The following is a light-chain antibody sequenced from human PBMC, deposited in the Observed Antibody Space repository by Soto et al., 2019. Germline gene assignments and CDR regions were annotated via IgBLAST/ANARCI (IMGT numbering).Light chain of an antibody. J-gene: IGKJ1*01. CDR2: DAP. Sequence: DIQMTQTPSSLSASVRDRVTITCRASKGIRNWLAWYQQRPGMTPKLLISDAPTLEGGVPSRFSGSGSGTEFTLTISSLQPDDYATYYCLHYGGYSPTFGQGTKVELK. CDR1: KGIRNW. CDR3: LHYGGYSPT. V-gene: IGKV1-5*01.